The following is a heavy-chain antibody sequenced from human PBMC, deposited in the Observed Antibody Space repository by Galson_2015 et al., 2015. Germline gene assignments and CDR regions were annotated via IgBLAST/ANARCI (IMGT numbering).Heavy chain of an antibody. CDR1: GGTFSSYA. V-gene: IGHV1-69*13. CDR2: IIPIFGTA. CDR3: ARENDIVVVPAAFDY. J-gene: IGHJ4*02. D-gene: IGHD2-2*01. Sequence: SVKVSCKASGGTFSSYAISWVRQAPGQGLEWMGGIIPIFGTANYAQKFQGRVTITADESTSTAYMELSSLRSEDTVVYYCARENDIVVVPAAFDYWGQGTLVTVSS.